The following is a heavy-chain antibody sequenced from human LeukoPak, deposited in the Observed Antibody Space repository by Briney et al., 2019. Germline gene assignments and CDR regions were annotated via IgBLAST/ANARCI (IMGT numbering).Heavy chain of an antibody. D-gene: IGHD4-11*01. CDR2: INHSGST. CDR1: GGSFSGYH. J-gene: IGHJ5*02. Sequence: SETLSLTCAVYGGSFSGYHWSWIRQPPGKGLEWIGEINHSGSTNYNPSLKSRVTISVDTSKNQFSLKLSSVTAADTAVYYCARASTTVTTCWFDPWGQGTLVTVSS. CDR3: ARASTTVTTCWFDP. V-gene: IGHV4-34*01.